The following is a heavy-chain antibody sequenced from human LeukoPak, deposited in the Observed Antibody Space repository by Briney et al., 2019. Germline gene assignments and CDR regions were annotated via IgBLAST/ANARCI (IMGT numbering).Heavy chain of an antibody. D-gene: IGHD3-10*01. CDR3: ARANGGGLDY. CDR2: IHPTDGST. V-gene: IGHV1-46*01. CDR1: GYTFSTYY. J-gene: IGHJ4*02. Sequence: ASVKVSCKTSGYTFSTYYMHWVRQAPGQGLEWLGIIHPTDGSTSYTQKIQDRVTMTRDTATGTVYLELSSLGSEDTAVYWCARANGGGLDYWGQGTLITVSS.